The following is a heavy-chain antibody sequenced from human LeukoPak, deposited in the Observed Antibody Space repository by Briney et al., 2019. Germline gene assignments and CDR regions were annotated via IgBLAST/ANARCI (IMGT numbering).Heavy chain of an antibody. J-gene: IGHJ3*02. CDR3: AREAYCGGDCYLWAFDI. CDR2: FSSSSSYI. CDR1: GFTFSSYS. D-gene: IGHD2-21*02. V-gene: IGHV3-21*01. Sequence: PGGSLRLSCVASGFTFSSYSMNWVRQAPGKGLEWVSSFSSSSSYIYYADSVKGRFTISRGNAKNSLYLQMNSLRAEDTAVYYCAREAYCGGDCYLWAFDIWGQGTMVTVSS.